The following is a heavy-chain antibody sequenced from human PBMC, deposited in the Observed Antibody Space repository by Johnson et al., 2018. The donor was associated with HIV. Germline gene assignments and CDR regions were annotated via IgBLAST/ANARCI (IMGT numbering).Heavy chain of an antibody. Sequence: QVQLVESGGGVVQPGRSLRLSCAASGFTFSSYGMHWVRQAPGKGLEWVAGIWYDGSNKYYADSVKGQFPISRDNSKHTLSLQMNSLRAEDTAVYYRAKDSATDPFDIWGQGTMVTVSS. D-gene: IGHD6-25*01. J-gene: IGHJ3*02. CDR2: IWYDGSNK. CDR3: AKDSATDPFDI. V-gene: IGHV3-33*06. CDR1: GFTFSSYG.